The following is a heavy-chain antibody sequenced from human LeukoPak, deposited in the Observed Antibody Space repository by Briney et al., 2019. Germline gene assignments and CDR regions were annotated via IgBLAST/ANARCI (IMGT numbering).Heavy chain of an antibody. CDR2: ITTSSKYI. J-gene: IGHJ4*02. V-gene: IGHV3-21*01. Sequence: GCALRLSCAACGFTFSRYSLNWVRQAAGKGLEAGASITTSSKYIYYADPVKGRFTIPRDNHKNSLSLPKNSLRAEDTAVYYCVREIIRLGQDDYFDYWGRGTLVTVSS. D-gene: IGHD4-11*01. CDR1: GFTFSRYS. CDR3: VREIIRLGQDDYFDY.